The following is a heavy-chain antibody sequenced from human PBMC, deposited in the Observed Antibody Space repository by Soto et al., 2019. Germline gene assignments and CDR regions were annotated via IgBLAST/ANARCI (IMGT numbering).Heavy chain of an antibody. CDR3: AKDINPSYSRLPDTYYFDY. D-gene: IGHD6-13*01. V-gene: IGHV3-9*01. J-gene: IGHJ4*02. Sequence: EVQLVESGGGLVQPGRSLRLSCAASGFTFDDYAMHWVRQAPGKGLEWVSGISWNSGSIGYADSVKGRFTISRDNAKNSLYLQMNSLRAEDTALYYCAKDINPSYSRLPDTYYFDYWGQGTLVTVSS. CDR2: ISWNSGSI. CDR1: GFTFDDYA.